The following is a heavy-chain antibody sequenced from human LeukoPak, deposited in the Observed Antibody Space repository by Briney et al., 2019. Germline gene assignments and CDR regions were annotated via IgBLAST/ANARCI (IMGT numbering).Heavy chain of an antibody. Sequence: GGSLRLSCAASGFTFSTFAMSWVRQAPGKGLEWVSVIYSGGSTYYADSVKGRFTISRDNSKNTLYLQMNSLRAEDTAVYYCARSTAVDYWGQGTLVTVSS. CDR1: GFTFSTFA. CDR2: IYSGGST. J-gene: IGHJ4*02. CDR3: ARSTAVDY. V-gene: IGHV3-66*01.